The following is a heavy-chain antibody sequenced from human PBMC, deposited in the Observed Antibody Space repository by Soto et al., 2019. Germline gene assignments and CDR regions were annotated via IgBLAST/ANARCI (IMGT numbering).Heavy chain of an antibody. CDR3: ARGSSSYYDYGMDV. J-gene: IGHJ6*02. CDR2: IYDSGST. V-gene: IGHV4-30-2*01. CDR1: GDSISRGGYS. D-gene: IGHD6-6*01. Sequence: QLQLQESGSGLVMPSQTLSLTCTVSGDSISRGGYSWTWIRQPPGKAPEWIGNIYDSGSTSYKPSLKSRVTMSVDRSKNQFSLKLTSVTAADTAVYFCARGSSSYYDYGMDVWGQGTTVTVSS.